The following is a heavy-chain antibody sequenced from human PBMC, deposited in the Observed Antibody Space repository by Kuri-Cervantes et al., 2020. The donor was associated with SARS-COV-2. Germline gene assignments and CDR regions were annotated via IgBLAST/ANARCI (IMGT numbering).Heavy chain of an antibody. CDR1: GYTFTGYY. V-gene: IGHV1-2*02. CDR3: ARGQYCSSTSCYATYYYYYYGMDV. Sequence: ASVKVSCKASGYTFTGYYMHWVRQAPGQGLEWMGWINPNSGGTNYAQKFQGRVTMTRDTSISTAYMELSRLRSDDTAVYYCARGQYCSSTSCYATYYYYYYGMDVWGQGTTVTVSS. CDR2: INPNSGGT. J-gene: IGHJ6*02. D-gene: IGHD2-2*01.